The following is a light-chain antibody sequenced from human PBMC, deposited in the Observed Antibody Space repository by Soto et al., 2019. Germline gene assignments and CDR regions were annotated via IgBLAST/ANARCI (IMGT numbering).Light chain of an antibody. CDR1: SSDVGGYNY. V-gene: IGLV2-8*01. CDR3: MSYAGMYNYV. CDR2: EVT. J-gene: IGLJ1*01. Sequence: QSVLTQPPSASGSPGQSVTISCTGTSSDVGGYNYLSWYQHRPGKAPQLIIYEVTKRPSGVPNRFFGSKSGNTASLTVSGLQAEDEADYFCMSYAGMYNYVFGNGTKVTV.